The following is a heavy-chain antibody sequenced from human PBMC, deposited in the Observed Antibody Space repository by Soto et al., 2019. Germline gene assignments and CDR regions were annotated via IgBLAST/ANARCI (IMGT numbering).Heavy chain of an antibody. CDR2: IIPIFGTA. V-gene: IGHV1-69*12. Sequence: QVQLVQSGAEVKKPGSSVKVSCKASGGTFSSYAISWVRQAPGQGLEWMGGIIPIFGTANYAQKFQGRVTITADESTSTAYMELSSLRSEDTAVYYCARAFGSSWTLSFDYWGQGTLVTVSS. J-gene: IGHJ4*02. CDR3: ARAFGSSWTLSFDY. D-gene: IGHD6-13*01. CDR1: GGTFSSYA.